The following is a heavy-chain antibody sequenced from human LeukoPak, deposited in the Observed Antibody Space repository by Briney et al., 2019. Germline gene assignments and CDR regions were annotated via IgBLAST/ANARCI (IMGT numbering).Heavy chain of an antibody. CDR2: IYYSGST. Sequence: SETLSLTCTVSGGSISSSSYYWGWIRQPPGKGLEWIGSIYYSGSTYYNPSLKSRVTISVDTSKNQFSLKLSSVTAADTAVYYCASRGGNRFQFNYWGQGTLVTVSS. V-gene: IGHV4-39*01. J-gene: IGHJ4*02. CDR3: ASRGGNRFQFNY. D-gene: IGHD2-15*01. CDR1: GGSISSSSYY.